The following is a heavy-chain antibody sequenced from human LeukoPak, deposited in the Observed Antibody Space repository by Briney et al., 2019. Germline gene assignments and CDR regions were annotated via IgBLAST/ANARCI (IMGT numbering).Heavy chain of an antibody. Sequence: GGSLRLSCGGSGFTFSSYTMNWVRQAPGKGLEWVASISSSATYIYYADSVRGRFTISRDDAKKSVFLHMNSLRAEDTAAYFCATWDDYGDFVAFEYWGQGTLVTVSS. CDR2: ISSSATYI. CDR1: GFTFSSYT. CDR3: ATWDDYGDFVAFEY. D-gene: IGHD4-17*01. J-gene: IGHJ4*02. V-gene: IGHV3-21*01.